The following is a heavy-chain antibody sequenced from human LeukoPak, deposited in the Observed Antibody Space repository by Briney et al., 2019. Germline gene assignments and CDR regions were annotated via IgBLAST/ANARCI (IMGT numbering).Heavy chain of an antibody. CDR1: GGSISSYY. CDR2: IYFTGTT. J-gene: IGHJ3*01. V-gene: IGHV4-4*07. Sequence: SETLSLTCSVSGGSISSYYWSWIRQPAGKGLEWIGRIYFTGTTNYNPSLQSRVTMSVDTSKYQFSLELSSVTAADTAVYYCARGSSSSWYSFDFWGQGTVVTVSS. D-gene: IGHD6-13*01. CDR3: ARGSSSSWYSFDF.